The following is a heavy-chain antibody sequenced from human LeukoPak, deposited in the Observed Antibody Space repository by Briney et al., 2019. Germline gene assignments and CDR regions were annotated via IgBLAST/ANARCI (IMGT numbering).Heavy chain of an antibody. CDR3: ARDLRSNVDN. J-gene: IGHJ4*02. Sequence: PGASVKVSCKASGYTFTGYYMRWVRQAPGQGLEWMAWINPNSGGTNYAQKFQGRVTMTRDTSISTAYMALSRLRSDDTTVYYCARDLRSNVDNSGQGTLVTVSS. V-gene: IGHV1-2*02. CDR1: GYTFTGYY. CDR2: INPNSGGT.